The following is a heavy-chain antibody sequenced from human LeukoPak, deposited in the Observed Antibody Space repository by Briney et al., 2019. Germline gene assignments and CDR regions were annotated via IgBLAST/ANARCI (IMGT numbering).Heavy chain of an antibody. CDR1: GFTFDDYA. J-gene: IGHJ6*03. D-gene: IGHD3-3*01. CDR3: ARVGGDFWSGYYTVLRYYMDV. CDR2: MNWNGGHS. Sequence: GGSLRLSCAASGFTFDDYAMTWVRQAPGKGLEWGAGMNWNGGHSGYADSVKGRFAVSRDNAKNSLYLQMNSLRAEDTALYYCARVGGDFWSGYYTVLRYYMDVWGKGTTVTVSS. V-gene: IGHV3-20*04.